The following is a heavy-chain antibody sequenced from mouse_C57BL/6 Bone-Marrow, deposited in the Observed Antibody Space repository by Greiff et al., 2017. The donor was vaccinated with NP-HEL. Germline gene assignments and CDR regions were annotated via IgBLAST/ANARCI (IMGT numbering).Heavy chain of an antibody. J-gene: IGHJ2*01. CDR2: INPSSGYT. V-gene: IGHV1-7*01. Sequence: VQRVESGAELAKPGASVKLSCKASGYTFTSYWMHWVKQRPGQGLEWIGYINPSSGYTKYNQKFKDKATLTADKSSSTAYMQLSSLTYEDSAVYYCATYYYGSSYHYWGQGTTLTVSS. CDR3: ATYYYGSSYHY. D-gene: IGHD1-1*01. CDR1: GYTFTSYW.